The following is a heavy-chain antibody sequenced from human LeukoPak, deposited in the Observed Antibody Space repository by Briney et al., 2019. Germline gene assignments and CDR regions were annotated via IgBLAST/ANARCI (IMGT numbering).Heavy chain of an antibody. CDR1: GGSISSYY. J-gene: IGHJ1*01. Sequence: PSETLSLTCTVSGGSISSYYWSWIRQPPGKGLEWIGYIYYSGSTNYNPSLKSRVTISVDTPKNQFSLKLSSVTAADTAVYYCARISIAVAGQEYFQHWGQGTLVTVSS. CDR3: ARISIAVAGQEYFQH. V-gene: IGHV4-59*01. CDR2: IYYSGST. D-gene: IGHD6-19*01.